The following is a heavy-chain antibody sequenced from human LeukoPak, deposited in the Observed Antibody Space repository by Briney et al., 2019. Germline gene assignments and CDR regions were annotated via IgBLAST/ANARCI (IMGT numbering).Heavy chain of an antibody. CDR2: INPNSGGT. V-gene: IGHV1-2*02. Sequence: RASVKVSCKASGYTFTGYYMHWVRQAPGQGLEWMGWINPNSGGTNYAQKFQGRVTMTRDTSISTAYMELSRLRSDDTAVYYCAGGRTDIVVVPATLRNYYFDYWGQGTLVTVSS. J-gene: IGHJ4*02. D-gene: IGHD2-2*01. CDR1: GYTFTGYY. CDR3: AGGRTDIVVVPATLRNYYFDY.